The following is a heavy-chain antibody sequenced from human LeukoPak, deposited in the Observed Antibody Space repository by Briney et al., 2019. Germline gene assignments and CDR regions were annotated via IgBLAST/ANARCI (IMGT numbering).Heavy chain of an antibody. V-gene: IGHV1-2*04. CDR3: ARGRVSELATWRGEIDY. CDR2: INPNSGGT. D-gene: IGHD5-24*01. Sequence: ASVKVSCKASGYTFTGYYMHWVRQAPGQGLEWMGWINPNSGGTNYAQKFQGWVTMTRDTSISTAYMELSRLRSDDTAVYYCARGRVSELATWRGEIDYWGQGTLVTVSS. J-gene: IGHJ4*02. CDR1: GYTFTGYY.